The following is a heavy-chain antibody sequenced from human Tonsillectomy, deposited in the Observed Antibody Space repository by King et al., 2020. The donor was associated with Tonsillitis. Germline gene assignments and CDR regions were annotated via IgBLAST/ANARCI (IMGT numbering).Heavy chain of an antibody. CDR2: IIPIFGTA. CDR1: GGTFSSYA. J-gene: IGHJ3*02. D-gene: IGHD3-22*01. CDR3: ARESSYYYDSSGSDAFDI. Sequence: QLVQSGAEVKKPGSSVKVSCKASGGTFSSYAISWVRQAPGQGLEWMGGIIPIFGTANYAQKFQGRVTITADESTSTAYMELSSLRSEDTAVYYCARESSYYYDSSGSDAFDIWGQGTMVTVSS. V-gene: IGHV1-69*01.